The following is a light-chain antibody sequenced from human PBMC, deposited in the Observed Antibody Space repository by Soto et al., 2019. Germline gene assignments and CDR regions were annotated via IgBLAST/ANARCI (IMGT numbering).Light chain of an antibody. V-gene: IGKV3-20*01. CDR1: QRVSSGY. J-gene: IGKJ1*01. CDR2: GAS. Sequence: EIVLTQSPGTLSLSPGERATLSCRASQRVSSGYLAWYQQKPGQTPRLLIYGASGRATGIPDRFSGSGSGTDFTLTISRLEPEDFAVYYCQQYHTSPVTFGQGTKVDSK. CDR3: QQYHTSPVT.